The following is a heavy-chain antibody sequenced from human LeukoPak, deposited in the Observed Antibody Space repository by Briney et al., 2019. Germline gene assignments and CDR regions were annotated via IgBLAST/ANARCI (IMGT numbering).Heavy chain of an antibody. D-gene: IGHD6-19*01. CDR3: ATGAGCGY. Sequence: GLEWVANIKQDGSERNYVDSVKGRFTISRDNAKNSLYLQMNTLRDEDTAVYYCATGAGCGYWGQGTLVTVSS. CDR2: IKQDGSER. V-gene: IGHV3-7*03. J-gene: IGHJ4*02.